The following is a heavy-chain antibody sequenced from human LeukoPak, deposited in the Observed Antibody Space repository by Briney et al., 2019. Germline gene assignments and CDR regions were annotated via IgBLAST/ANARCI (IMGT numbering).Heavy chain of an antibody. V-gene: IGHV3-30*18. CDR1: GFTFSTYG. D-gene: IGHD2-8*02. CDR2: ISNDGNKK. Sequence: PGGSLRLSYAATGFTFSTYGMHWVRQAPGKGLEWVAAISNDGNKKYYADSVKGRFTISRDNPKNTLFLQMNSLRAEDTAVYYCAKEGWDKSYWYGRIDYWGQGTLVTVSS. J-gene: IGHJ4*02. CDR3: AKEGWDKSYWYGRIDY.